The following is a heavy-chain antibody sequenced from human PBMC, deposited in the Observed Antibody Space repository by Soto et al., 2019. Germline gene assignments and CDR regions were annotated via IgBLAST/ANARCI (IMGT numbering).Heavy chain of an antibody. CDR2: IYWDDDK. CDR3: AHRGYYDSSGYPNWFDP. CDR1: GFSLSTSGVG. V-gene: IGHV2-5*02. D-gene: IGHD3-22*01. Sequence: SGPTLVNPTQTLTLTCTFSGFSLSTSGVGVGWIRQPPGKALEWLALIYWDDDKRYSPSLKSRLTITKDTSKNQLVLTMTNMDPVDTATYYCAHRGYYDSSGYPNWFDPWGQGTLVTVSS. J-gene: IGHJ5*02.